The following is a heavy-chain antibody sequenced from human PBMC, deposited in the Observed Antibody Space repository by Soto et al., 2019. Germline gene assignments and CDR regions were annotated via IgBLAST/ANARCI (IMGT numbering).Heavy chain of an antibody. Sequence: SETLSLTCAVYGGSFSGYYWSWLRQPPGKGLEWIGEINHSGSTNYNPSLKSRVTISVDTSKNQFSLKLSSVTAADTAVYYCARARKVTMVRGLPRTPFDPWGQGTLVTVSS. V-gene: IGHV4-34*01. J-gene: IGHJ5*02. CDR2: INHSGST. D-gene: IGHD3-10*01. CDR3: ARARKVTMVRGLPRTPFDP. CDR1: GGSFSGYY.